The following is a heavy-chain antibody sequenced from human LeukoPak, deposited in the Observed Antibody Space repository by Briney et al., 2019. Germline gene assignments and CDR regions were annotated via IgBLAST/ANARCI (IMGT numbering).Heavy chain of an antibody. V-gene: IGHV4-59*01. Sequence: SETLSLTCTVSGGSISSYYWSWIRQPPGKGLEWIGYIYYSGSTNYNPSLKSRVTISVDTSKNQFSLKLSSVTAADTAVYYCARDSSSYYDILTGYFSWGAFDIWGQGTMVTVSS. CDR3: ARDSSSYYDILTGYFSWGAFDI. J-gene: IGHJ3*02. D-gene: IGHD3-9*01. CDR1: GGSISSYY. CDR2: IYYSGST.